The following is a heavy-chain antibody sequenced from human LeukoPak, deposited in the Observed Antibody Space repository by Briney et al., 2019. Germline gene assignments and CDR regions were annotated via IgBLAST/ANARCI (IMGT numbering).Heavy chain of an antibody. J-gene: IGHJ6*04. D-gene: IGHD3-10*01. V-gene: IGHV4-34*01. CDR2: INHSGST. Sequence: SETLSLTCAVYGGSFSGYYWSWIRQPPGKGLEWIGGINHSGSTNYNPSLRSRVTISVDTSKNQFSLKLSSVTAADTAVYYCARGSSGSGSYYNPYGMDVWGKGSTVTVSS. CDR1: GGSFSGYY. CDR3: ARGSSGSGSYYNPYGMDV.